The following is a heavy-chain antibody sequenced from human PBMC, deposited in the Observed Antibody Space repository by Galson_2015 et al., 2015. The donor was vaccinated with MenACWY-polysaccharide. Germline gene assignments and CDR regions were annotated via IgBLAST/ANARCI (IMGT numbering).Heavy chain of an antibody. J-gene: IGHJ4*02. Sequence: SLRLSCAASGFTFDDYAMHWVRQAPEKGLEWVSGISWNSGSIGYADSVKGRFTISRDNAKNSLYLQMNSLRAEVTALYYCAKGGGYDFGVVDYWGQGTLVTVSS. CDR1: GFTFDDYA. V-gene: IGHV3-9*01. D-gene: IGHD5-12*01. CDR3: AKGGGYDFGVVDY. CDR2: ISWNSGSI.